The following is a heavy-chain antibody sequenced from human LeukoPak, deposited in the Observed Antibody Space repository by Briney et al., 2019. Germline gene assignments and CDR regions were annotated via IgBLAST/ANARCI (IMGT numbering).Heavy chain of an antibody. CDR1: GGSISGYY. V-gene: IGHV4-59*01. Sequence: SETLSLTCSVSGGSISGYYWSWIRQPPWKGLEWIGYIYYSGSTNYNPSLKSRVTISVDTSKNQFSLKLSSVTAADTAVYYCARDKQLDWAHYYYYYMDVWGKGTTVTVSS. CDR2: IYYSGST. J-gene: IGHJ6*03. D-gene: IGHD1-1*01. CDR3: ARDKQLDWAHYYYYYMDV.